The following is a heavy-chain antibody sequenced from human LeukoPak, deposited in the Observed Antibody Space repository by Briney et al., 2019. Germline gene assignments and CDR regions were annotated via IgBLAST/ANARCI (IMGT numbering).Heavy chain of an antibody. CDR1: GYTFTSYY. D-gene: IGHD2-15*01. J-gene: IGHJ4*02. Sequence: GASVKVSCKASGYTFTSYYMHWVRQAPGQGLEWMGIINPSGGSTSYAQKFQGRVTMTRDTSTSTVYMELSSLRSEDTAVYYYARARYCSGGSCYRYYFDYWGQGTLVTVSS. CDR3: ARARYCSGGSCYRYYFDY. CDR2: INPSGGST. V-gene: IGHV1-46*01.